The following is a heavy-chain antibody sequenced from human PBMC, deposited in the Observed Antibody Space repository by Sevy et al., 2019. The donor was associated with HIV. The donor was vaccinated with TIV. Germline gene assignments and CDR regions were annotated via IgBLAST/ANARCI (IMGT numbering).Heavy chain of an antibody. Sequence: GGSLRLSCVASEFIFSSHAVSWVRQAPGKGLEWVSAISGDGENTHYADSVRGRFTTSRDNFKNTLYLQMNSLGAEDTAVYYCARDGRGSSAFDIWGPGTMVTVSS. CDR1: EFIFSSHA. CDR3: ARDGRGSSAFDI. CDR2: ISGDGENT. D-gene: IGHD2-2*01. V-gene: IGHV3-23*01. J-gene: IGHJ3*02.